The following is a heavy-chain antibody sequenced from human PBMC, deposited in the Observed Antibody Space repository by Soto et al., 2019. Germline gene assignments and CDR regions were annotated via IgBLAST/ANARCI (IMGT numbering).Heavy chain of an antibody. CDR1: GYTFTTYG. J-gene: IGHJ4*02. D-gene: IGHD3-22*01. Sequence: QVQLVQSGAEVKKPGASVKVSCKASGYTFTTYGMSWGRQAPGQGLDWIGWISTYNGNTKYAERLQGRVTMTTDTTTSTAYMELRSLRSDDTAVYYCARGPTDYYDNSGDYFLDYWGQGTLVTVSS. CDR3: ARGPTDYYDNSGDYFLDY. CDR2: ISTYNGNT. V-gene: IGHV1-18*01.